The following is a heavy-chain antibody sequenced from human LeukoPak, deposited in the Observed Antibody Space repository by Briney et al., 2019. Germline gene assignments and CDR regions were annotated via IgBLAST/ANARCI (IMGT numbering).Heavy chain of an antibody. Sequence: GGSLRLSCAASGFTSSTYWMSWVRQAPGKGLEWVANIKQDGSEKYYVDTVKGRFTISRDNAKNSLYLQMNSLRAEDTAVYYCARGASVVAGNDNAFDIWGQGTMVTVSS. D-gene: IGHD6-19*01. J-gene: IGHJ3*02. CDR2: IKQDGSEK. CDR3: ARGASVVAGNDNAFDI. V-gene: IGHV3-7*01. CDR1: GFTSSTYW.